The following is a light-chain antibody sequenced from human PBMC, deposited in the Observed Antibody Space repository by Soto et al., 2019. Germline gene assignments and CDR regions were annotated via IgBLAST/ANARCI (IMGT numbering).Light chain of an antibody. J-gene: IGKJ5*01. V-gene: IGKV3-20*01. Sequence: EIVLTQSPGTLSLSPGERATLSCRASQSVSSRYVGWYQQKPGQAPRLLIYGTSSRATAIPDRFSGSGSGTDFPLPISRLEPKYFAVYYCKHYSNSPPIPFGKGTRREIK. CDR2: GTS. CDR3: KHYSNSPPIP. CDR1: QSVSSRY.